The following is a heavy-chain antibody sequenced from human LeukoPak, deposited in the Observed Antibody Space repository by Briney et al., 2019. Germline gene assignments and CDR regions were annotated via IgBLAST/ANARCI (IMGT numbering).Heavy chain of an antibody. Sequence: SETLSLTCTVSGGSISSYYWSWIRQPPGKGLEWIGYIYYSGTTNYNPSLKSRVTISVDTSKNQFSLELSSVTAADTAVYYCARGGYYSGVDYWGQGTLVTVSS. V-gene: IGHV4-59*08. J-gene: IGHJ4*02. D-gene: IGHD4-11*01. CDR3: ARGGYYSGVDY. CDR2: IYYSGTT. CDR1: GGSISSYY.